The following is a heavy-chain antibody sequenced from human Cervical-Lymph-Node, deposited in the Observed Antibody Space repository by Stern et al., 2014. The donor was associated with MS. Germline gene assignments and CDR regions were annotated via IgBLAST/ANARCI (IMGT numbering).Heavy chain of an antibody. V-gene: IGHV1-2*06. D-gene: IGHD5/OR15-5a*01. CDR1: GYTFTVSP. CDR3: ARDPSTYLDY. Sequence: QLVQSGAEVKKPGASVKVSCKASGYTFTVSPPPPAPHAPAQRLEWMGRINPNSGGTNYAQKFQGRVTMTRDTSISTAYMELSRLRSDDTAVYYCARDPSTYLDYWGQGTLVTVSS. CDR2: INPNSGGT. J-gene: IGHJ4*02.